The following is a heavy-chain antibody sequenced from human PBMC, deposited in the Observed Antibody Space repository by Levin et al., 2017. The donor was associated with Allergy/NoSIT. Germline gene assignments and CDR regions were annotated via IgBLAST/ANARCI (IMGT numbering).Heavy chain of an antibody. CDR3: ARDNYSGTSRAYSYYLGMDV. Sequence: PGGSLRLSCAASGFTFSSYAMHWVRQAPGKGLEWVAVISYDGSNKYYADSVKGRFTISRDNSKNTLYLQMNSLRAEDTAVYYCARDNYSGTSRAYSYYLGMDVWGQGTTVTVSS. J-gene: IGHJ6*02. V-gene: IGHV3-30-3*01. CDR2: ISYDGSNK. D-gene: IGHD1-26*01. CDR1: GFTFSSYA.